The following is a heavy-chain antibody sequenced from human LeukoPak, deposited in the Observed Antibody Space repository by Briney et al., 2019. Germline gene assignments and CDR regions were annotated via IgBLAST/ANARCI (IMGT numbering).Heavy chain of an antibody. V-gene: IGHV3-30*18. J-gene: IGHJ4*02. CDR2: ISYDGSNK. CDR1: GFTFSSYG. D-gene: IGHD3-16*01. Sequence: PGGSLRLSCAASGFTFSSYGMHWVRQAPGKGLEWVAVISYDGSNKYYADSVKGRFTISRDNSKNTLYLQMNSLRAEDTAVYYCAKDPGDYDYVWGSSYFDYWGQGTLVTVSS. CDR3: AKDPGDYDYVWGSSYFDY.